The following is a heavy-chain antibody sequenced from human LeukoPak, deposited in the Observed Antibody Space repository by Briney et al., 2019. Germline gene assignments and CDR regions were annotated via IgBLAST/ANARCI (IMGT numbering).Heavy chain of an antibody. CDR3: ARVPYVFDL. Sequence: GGSLRLSCAASGFTFSNYWMHWVRQAPGKGRVWVSRINRDGSSTDYLDSVKGRFTISRDNARNTLYLQMNSLRAEDTAVYYCARVPYVFDLWGQGTMVTVSS. CDR1: GFTFSNYW. CDR2: INRDGSST. J-gene: IGHJ3*01. V-gene: IGHV3-74*01.